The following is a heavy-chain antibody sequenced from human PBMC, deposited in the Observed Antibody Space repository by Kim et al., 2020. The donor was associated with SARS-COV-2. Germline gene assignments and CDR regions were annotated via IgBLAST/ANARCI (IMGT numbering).Heavy chain of an antibody. D-gene: IGHD3-9*01. CDR1: GNTFTDYY. J-gene: IGHJ3*02. CDR2: INPKVVAT. V-gene: IGHV1-46*01. Sequence: ASVKVSCKASGNTFTDYYMHWVRQAPGQGLEYMGIINPKVVATSYAQKFLGKITMTRDTSTSTVYLEVHSLISADTAVYYCARGGRLRDFAEAAAFDIWGQGTMVAVS. CDR3: ARGGRLRDFAEAAAFDI.